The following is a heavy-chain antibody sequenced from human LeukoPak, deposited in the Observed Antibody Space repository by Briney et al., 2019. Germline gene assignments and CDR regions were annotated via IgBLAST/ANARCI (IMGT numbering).Heavy chain of an antibody. Sequence: GGSLRLSCAASGFTFTTDPMHWVRQTPGKGLEWLGVLSYDGTDWYYADSVRGRFTISRDNSKNTLYLQMHSLRAEDTAVYYCAKLGGQEIYNYYVGVWGKGTTVAVSS. CDR2: LSYDGTDW. J-gene: IGHJ6*03. V-gene: IGHV3-30*04. CDR1: GFTFTTDP. CDR3: AKLGGQEIYNYYVGV. D-gene: IGHD3-16*01.